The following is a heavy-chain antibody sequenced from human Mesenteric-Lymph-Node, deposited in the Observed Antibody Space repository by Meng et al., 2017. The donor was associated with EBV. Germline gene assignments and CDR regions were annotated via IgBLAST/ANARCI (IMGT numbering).Heavy chain of an antibody. CDR1: GFRLCSYG. Sequence: MVLVESGGGVGQPWMSLRLSCAASGFRLCSYGMHWVRQAPGKGLEWVAVIWYDGSNKYYADSVKGRFTISRDNSKNTLYLQMNSLRVEETAVYYCAREEDGDHFDYWGQGTLVTVSS. CDR3: AREEDGDHFDY. J-gene: IGHJ4*02. D-gene: IGHD4-17*01. V-gene: IGHV3-33*01. CDR2: IWYDGSNK.